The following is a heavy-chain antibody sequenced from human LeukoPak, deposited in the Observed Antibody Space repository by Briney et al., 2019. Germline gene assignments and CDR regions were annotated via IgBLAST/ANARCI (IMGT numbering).Heavy chain of an antibody. J-gene: IGHJ5*02. Sequence: GGSLRLSCAASGFTFSDYYMSWIRQAPGKGLEWVSSISSSSSYIYYADSVKGRFTISRDNAKNSLYLQMNSLRAEDTAVYYCARVARGDINWFDPWGQGTLVTVSS. V-gene: IGHV3-11*06. D-gene: IGHD3-10*01. CDR1: GFTFSDYY. CDR2: ISSSSSYI. CDR3: ARVARGDINWFDP.